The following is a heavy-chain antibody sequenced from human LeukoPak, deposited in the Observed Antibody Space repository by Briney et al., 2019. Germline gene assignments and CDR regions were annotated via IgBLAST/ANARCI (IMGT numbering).Heavy chain of an antibody. D-gene: IGHD3-10*01. CDR2: ISAYNGNT. V-gene: IGHV1-18*03. J-gene: IGHJ4*02. Sequence: GASVTVSCKASGYTFTSYGISWVRQAPGQGLEGMGWISAYNGNTNYAQMLQGRVTMTTHTSTSTAYMDLSSLRSDDMAVYYCARGGWVRGVITRNGIDYWGQGTLVTVSS. CDR1: GYTFTSYG. CDR3: ARGGWVRGVITRNGIDY.